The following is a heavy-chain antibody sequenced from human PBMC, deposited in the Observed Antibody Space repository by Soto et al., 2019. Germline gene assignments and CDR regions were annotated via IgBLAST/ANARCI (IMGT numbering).Heavy chain of an antibody. Sequence: GGSLRLSCAASGFTFSSYSMNWVRQAPGKGLEWLSSISSSGYIFSTDSVRGRFTISRDNAKNSVYLQINSLRAEDTAVYFCARDCSGGSCYPGMDVWGQGTTVTVSS. CDR2: ISSSGYI. D-gene: IGHD2-15*01. V-gene: IGHV3-21*01. CDR3: ARDCSGGSCYPGMDV. CDR1: GFTFSSYS. J-gene: IGHJ6*02.